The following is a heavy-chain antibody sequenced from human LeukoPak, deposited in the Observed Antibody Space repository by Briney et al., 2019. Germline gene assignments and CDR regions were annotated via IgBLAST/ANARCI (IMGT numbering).Heavy chain of an antibody. CDR3: TKGRGV. J-gene: IGHJ4*02. D-gene: IGHD3-10*01. Sequence: SETLSLTCAVYGGSFSGYYWSWIRQPPGRGLEWIGEINHSGSTNYNPSLKSRVTISVDTSKNQFSLKLTSVTAADTAVYYCTKGRGVWGQGTLVTVSS. CDR2: INHSGST. V-gene: IGHV4-34*01. CDR1: GGSFSGYY.